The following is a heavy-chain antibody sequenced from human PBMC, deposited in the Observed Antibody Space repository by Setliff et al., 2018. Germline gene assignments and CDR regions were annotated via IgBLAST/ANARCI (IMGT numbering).Heavy chain of an antibody. CDR3: ATGPRDSRNYLNWLGS. CDR2: IKSSIEGATS. D-gene: IGHD4-4*01. CDR1: GITFKNAW. Sequence: PGGSLRLSCSVSGITFKNAWMTWVRQAPGKGPQWVGRIKSSIEGATSDYGAPARGRFTISRDDSKNMIHLQMNNLKIEDTGFYFCATGPRDSRNYLNWLGSWDPGTLVTVSS. J-gene: IGHJ1*01. V-gene: IGHV3-15*01.